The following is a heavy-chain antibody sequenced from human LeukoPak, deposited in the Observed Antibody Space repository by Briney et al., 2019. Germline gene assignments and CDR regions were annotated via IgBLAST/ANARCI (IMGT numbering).Heavy chain of an antibody. CDR1: GGTFSSYA. D-gene: IGHD6-19*01. J-gene: IGHJ5*02. V-gene: IGHV1-69*13. CDR3: AREGYSSGESLFDP. Sequence: ASVKVSCKASGGTFSSYAISWVRQAPGQGLEWMGGIIPIFGTANYAQKFQGRVTNTADESTSTAYMELSSLGSEATAVYYCAREGYSSGESLFDPWGQGTLVTVSS. CDR2: IIPIFGTA.